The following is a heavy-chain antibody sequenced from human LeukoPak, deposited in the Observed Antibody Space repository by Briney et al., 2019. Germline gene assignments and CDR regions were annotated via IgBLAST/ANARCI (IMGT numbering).Heavy chain of an antibody. D-gene: IGHD6-13*01. J-gene: IGHJ4*02. CDR1: GYTFTGYY. CDR2: INPNSGGT. Sequence: ASVKVSCKASGYTFTGYYMHWVRQAPGQGLEWMGWINPNSGGTNYAQKFQGRVTMTRDTSISTAYMELSRLRSDDTAVYYCARGRTRIAAAGTSGYWGQGTLVTVSS. CDR3: ARGRTRIAAAGTSGY. V-gene: IGHV1-2*02.